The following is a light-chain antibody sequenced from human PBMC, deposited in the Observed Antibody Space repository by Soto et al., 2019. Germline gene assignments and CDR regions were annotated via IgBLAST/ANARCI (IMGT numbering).Light chain of an antibody. J-gene: IGLJ1*01. V-gene: IGLV1-40*01. CDR1: SSNIGAGYD. Sequence: QSVLTQPPSVSGAPGQRVTISCTWSSSNIGAGYDVPWYQQLPGTAPKLLIYGNSNRPSGVPDRFSGSKSGTSASLAITGLQAEDEADYYCQSYDSSLSGSRVFGTGTKLTVL. CDR2: GNS. CDR3: QSYDSSLSGSRV.